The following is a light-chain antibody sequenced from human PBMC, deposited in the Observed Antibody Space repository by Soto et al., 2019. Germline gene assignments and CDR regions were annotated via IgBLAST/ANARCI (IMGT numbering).Light chain of an antibody. CDR1: ESIANY. V-gene: IGKV1-39*01. Sequence: DIRMTQSPSSLSASVGDRVTITCRASESIANYLNWYQQKPGKAPNLLIYAASTLQTGVPSRFSGSGSGTDFTLTISSLQTEDFATYFCQQSYISPYTFGQGTKLDI. J-gene: IGKJ2*01. CDR2: AAS. CDR3: QQSYISPYT.